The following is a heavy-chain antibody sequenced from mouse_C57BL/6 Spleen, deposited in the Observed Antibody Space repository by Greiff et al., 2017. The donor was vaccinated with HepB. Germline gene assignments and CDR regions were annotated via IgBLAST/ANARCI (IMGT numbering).Heavy chain of an antibody. Sequence: VQLQQSGAELVKPGASVKISCKASGYAFSSYWMNWVKQRPGKGLEWIGQIYPGDGDTNYNGKFKGKATLTADKSSSTAYMQLSSPTSEDSAVYFCARSIRYYAMDYWGQGTSVTVSS. J-gene: IGHJ4*01. CDR1: GYAFSSYW. V-gene: IGHV1-80*01. D-gene: IGHD1-2*01. CDR2: IYPGDGDT. CDR3: ARSIRYYAMDY.